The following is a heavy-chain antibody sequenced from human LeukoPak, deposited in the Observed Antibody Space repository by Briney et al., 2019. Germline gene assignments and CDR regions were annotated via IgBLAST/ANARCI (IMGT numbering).Heavy chain of an antibody. CDR3: ARVHYYENSGYWFFDY. Sequence: SETLSLTCTVSGGSISNYCWSWIRQSAGKGLEWIVRIYITGSTNYNPSLKSRVSMSLDTSKNQLSLKLSSVTASDTAVYYCARVHYYENSGYWFFDYWGQGTLVTVSS. D-gene: IGHD3-22*01. CDR1: GGSISNYC. J-gene: IGHJ4*02. V-gene: IGHV4-4*07. CDR2: IYITGST.